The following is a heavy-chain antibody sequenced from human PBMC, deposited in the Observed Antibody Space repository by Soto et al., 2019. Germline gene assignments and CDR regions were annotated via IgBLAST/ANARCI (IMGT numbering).Heavy chain of an antibody. V-gene: IGHV3-7*03. Sequence: QTGGSLRLSCAASGFTFNSYWINWVRQTPGKGLEWVANIKYEGGEKNYVDSVGGRFTISRDDADNSVYLQMNSLRAEDTAVYYRVASSGWLFDEWGKGSLVTVSS. D-gene: IGHD6-19*01. CDR3: VASSGWLFDE. CDR2: IKYEGGEK. CDR1: GFTFNSYW. J-gene: IGHJ4*02.